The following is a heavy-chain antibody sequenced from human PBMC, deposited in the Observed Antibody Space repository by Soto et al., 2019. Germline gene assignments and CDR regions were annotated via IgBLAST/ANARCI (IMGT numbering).Heavy chain of an antibody. D-gene: IGHD1-26*01. CDR3: VTDWEQH. Sequence: EVQLVESGGGLVKPGGSLRLSCAASGFTFSNAWMNWVRQAPGKGLEWVGRIKSKSGGGTTDYAAPVKGRFTISRDDSKNTLYLQMNNLKVEDTAVYYCVTDWEQHWGQGTLVTVSS. J-gene: IGHJ1*01. V-gene: IGHV3-15*07. CDR2: IKSKSGGGTT. CDR1: GFTFSNAW.